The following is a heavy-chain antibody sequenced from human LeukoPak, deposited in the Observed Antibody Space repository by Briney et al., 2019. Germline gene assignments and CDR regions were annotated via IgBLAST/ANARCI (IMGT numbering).Heavy chain of an antibody. CDR1: GYTFTGYY. Sequence: ASVKVSCKASGYTFTGYYMHWVRQAPGQGLEWMGWINPNSGGTNYAQKFQGRVTMTRDTSISTAYMELSRLRSDDPAVYYCARAPIITMGGGGGPPGDWGQGTLVTVSS. CDR2: INPNSGGT. D-gene: IGHD3-10*01. V-gene: IGHV1-2*02. J-gene: IGHJ4*02. CDR3: ARAPIITMGGGGGPPGD.